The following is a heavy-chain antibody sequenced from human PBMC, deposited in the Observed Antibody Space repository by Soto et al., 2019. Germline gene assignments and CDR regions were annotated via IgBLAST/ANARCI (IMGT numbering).Heavy chain of an antibody. Sequence: QVQLVQSGAEVKKPGSSVKVSCKASGGSLSNYGISWVRQAPGQGLEWMGGIIPVFGTANYAQKFQGRVTIAAYXSTSIVYMDVTSLRSEDTAVYYWARGDATKIVVTTYYGMDVWGQGTTVTVSS. V-gene: IGHV1-69*12. CDR2: IIPVFGTA. CDR3: ARGDATKIVVTTYYGMDV. CDR1: GGSLSNYG. J-gene: IGHJ6*02. D-gene: IGHD4-17*01.